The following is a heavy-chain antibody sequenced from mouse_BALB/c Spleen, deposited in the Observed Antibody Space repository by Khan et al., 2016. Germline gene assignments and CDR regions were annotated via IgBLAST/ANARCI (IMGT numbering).Heavy chain of an antibody. CDR2: ISYSCST. CDR3: ARDYYGSSYFDY. V-gene: IGHV3-2*02. J-gene: IGHJ2*01. D-gene: IGHD1-1*01. CDR1: GFSITSDYA. Sequence: VQLQESGPGLVKPSQSLSLTCTFTGFSITSDYAWNWIRQFPGNKLEWMGYISYSCSTSYNPSLKSRISITQDTSKNQFFLQLNSVTTEDTATYYCARDYYGSSYFDYWGQGTTLTVSS.